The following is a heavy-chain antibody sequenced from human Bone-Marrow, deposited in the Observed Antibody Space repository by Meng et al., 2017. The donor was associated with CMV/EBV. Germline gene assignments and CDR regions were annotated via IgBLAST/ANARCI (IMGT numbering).Heavy chain of an antibody. V-gene: IGHV1-8*01. CDR1: GYTFTNYD. CDR3: ARVPDYCSSTSCSQDAFDI. CDR2: MNPNSGNT. D-gene: IGHD2-2*01. J-gene: IGHJ3*02. Sequence: ASVKVSCKASGYTFTNYDINWVRQATGQGLEWMVWMNPNSGNTGYAQKFQGRVTITRNTSISTAYMELSSLRSEDTAVYYCARVPDYCSSTSCSQDAFDIWGQGTMVTVSS.